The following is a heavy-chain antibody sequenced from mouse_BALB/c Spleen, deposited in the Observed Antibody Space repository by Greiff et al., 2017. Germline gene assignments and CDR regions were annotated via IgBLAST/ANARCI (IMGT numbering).Heavy chain of an antibody. D-gene: IGHD1-1*01. Sequence: DVKLQESGPGLVKPSQSLSLTCTVTGYSITSDYAWNWIRQFPGNKLEWMGYISYSGSTSYNPSLKSRISITRDTSKNQFFLQLNSVTTEDTATYYCARKGSYGYYFDYWGQGTTLTVSS. V-gene: IGHV3-2*02. CDR2: ISYSGST. CDR3: ARKGSYGYYFDY. CDR1: GYSITSDYA. J-gene: IGHJ2*01.